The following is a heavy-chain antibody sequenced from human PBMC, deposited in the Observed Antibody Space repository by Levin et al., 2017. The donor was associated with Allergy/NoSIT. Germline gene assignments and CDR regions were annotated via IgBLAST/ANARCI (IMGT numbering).Heavy chain of an antibody. Sequence: GESLKISCAASGFTFSSYSMNWVRQAPGKGLEWVSSISSSSSYIYYADSVKGRFTISRDNAKNSLYLQMNSLRAEDTAVYYCARCSDGDLPYYFDYWGQGTLVTVSS. CDR2: ISSSSSYI. CDR3: ARCSDGDLPYYFDY. CDR1: GFTFSSYS. J-gene: IGHJ4*02. D-gene: IGHD4-17*01. V-gene: IGHV3-21*01.